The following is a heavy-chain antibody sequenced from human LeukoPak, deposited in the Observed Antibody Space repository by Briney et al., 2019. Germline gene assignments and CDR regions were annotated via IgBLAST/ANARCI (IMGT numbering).Heavy chain of an antibody. CDR2: ISWNSGSI. D-gene: IGHD3-22*01. Sequence: PGGSLRLSCAASGFTFDDYAMHWVRQAPGKGLEWVSGISWNSGSIGYADSVKGRFTISRDNAKNSLYLQMNSLRPEDTALYYCAKDASPHYYDSSGYGLWGQGTLVTVSS. J-gene: IGHJ4*02. CDR1: GFTFDDYA. CDR3: AKDASPHYYDSSGYGL. V-gene: IGHV3-9*01.